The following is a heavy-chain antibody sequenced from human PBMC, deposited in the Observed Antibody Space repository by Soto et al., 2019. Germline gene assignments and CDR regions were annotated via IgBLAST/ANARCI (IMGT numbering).Heavy chain of an antibody. CDR2: INHSGST. D-gene: IGHD2-15*01. V-gene: IGHV4-34*01. J-gene: IGHJ4*02. Sequence: QVQLQKWGAGLLKPSETLSLTCAVYGGSFSGYYWSWIRQPPGKGLEWIGEINHSGSTNYNPSLKSPVTISVATSQNQCSLQLSSVTAEDTAVYYCARAATRYCSGGSCYSGRAYWGQGTLVTVSS. CDR1: GGSFSGYY. CDR3: ARAATRYCSGGSCYSGRAY.